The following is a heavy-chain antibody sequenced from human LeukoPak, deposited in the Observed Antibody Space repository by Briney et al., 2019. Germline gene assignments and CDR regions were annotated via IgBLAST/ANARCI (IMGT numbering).Heavy chain of an antibody. D-gene: IGHD3-22*01. Sequence: GESLRLSCAASGFTFSSYAMSWVRQAPGKGLEWVSAISGSGGSTYYADSVKGRFTISRDNSKNTLYLQMNSLRAEDTAVYYCARRAGDYSHPYDYWGQGILVTVSS. CDR1: GFTFSSYA. J-gene: IGHJ4*02. V-gene: IGHV3-23*01. CDR2: ISGSGGST. CDR3: ARRAGDYSHPYDY.